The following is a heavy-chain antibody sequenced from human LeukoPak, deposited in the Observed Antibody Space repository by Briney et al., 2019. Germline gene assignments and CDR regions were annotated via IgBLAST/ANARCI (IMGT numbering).Heavy chain of an antibody. Sequence: GPVLVKPTETLTLTCTFSAFSLGNPTMGVSWIRQPPRQALEWLAHIFSNDEKSYRSSLKSRLTISEDTSKHQVVLTMANMDPVDTATYYCARLYFRRYYFDYWGQGTLVTVSS. V-gene: IGHV2-26*01. CDR1: AFSLGNPTMG. J-gene: IGHJ4*02. D-gene: IGHD2/OR15-2a*01. CDR3: ARLYFRRYYFDY. CDR2: IFSNDEK.